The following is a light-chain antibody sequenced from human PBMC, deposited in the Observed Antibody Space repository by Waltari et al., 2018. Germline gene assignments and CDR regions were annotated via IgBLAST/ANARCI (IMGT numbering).Light chain of an antibody. CDR3: QQRSAWPGT. CDR1: QSVYNY. J-gene: IGKJ2*02. CDR2: DTS. Sequence: EIVLTQSPATLSLSPGERATISCRASQSVYNYLVWYQQKPGQAPRLLIYDTSNRATGIPARFSGSGSGTDFTLTISSLEPEDFAVYYCQQRSAWPGTFGQGTKLDIK. V-gene: IGKV3-11*01.